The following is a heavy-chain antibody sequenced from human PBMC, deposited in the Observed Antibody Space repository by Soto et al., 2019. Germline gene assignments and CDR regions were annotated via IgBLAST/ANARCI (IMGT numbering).Heavy chain of an antibody. Sequence: GGSLRLSCAASGFTFSSYAMSWVRQAPGKGLEWVSAISGSGGSTYYADSVKGRFTISRDNSKNTLYLQMNSLRAEDTAVYYCAKDFHIVVVPAALLDYWGQGTLVTVSS. CDR3: AKDFHIVVVPAALLDY. J-gene: IGHJ4*02. CDR1: GFTFSSYA. V-gene: IGHV3-23*01. CDR2: ISGSGGST. D-gene: IGHD2-2*01.